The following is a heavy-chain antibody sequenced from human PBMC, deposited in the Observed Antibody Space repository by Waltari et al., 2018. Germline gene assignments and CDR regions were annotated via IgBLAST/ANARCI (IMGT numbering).Heavy chain of an antibody. CDR1: GGSFSGYY. Sequence: QVQLQQWGAGLLKPSETLSLTCAVYGGSFSGYYWSWIRQPPGKGLEWIGEINHSGSTNYNPPLKSRVTISVDTSKNQFSLKLSSVTAADTAVYYCAMNGGYGDYVTHYFDYWGQGTLVTVSS. J-gene: IGHJ4*02. CDR2: INHSGST. CDR3: AMNGGYGDYVTHYFDY. V-gene: IGHV4-34*01. D-gene: IGHD4-17*01.